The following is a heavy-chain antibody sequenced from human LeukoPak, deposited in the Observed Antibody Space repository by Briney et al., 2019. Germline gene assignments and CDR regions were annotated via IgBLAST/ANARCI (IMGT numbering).Heavy chain of an antibody. Sequence: LRLSCAASGFTFSSYAMSWVRQAPGKGLEWIGYIYHSGSTYYNPSLKSRVTISVDRSKNQFSLKLSSVTAADTAVYYCARDSVSSLDYWGQGTLVTVSS. D-gene: IGHD3-10*01. CDR1: GFTFSSYA. CDR2: IYHSGST. CDR3: ARDSVSSLDY. J-gene: IGHJ4*02. V-gene: IGHV4-30-2*01.